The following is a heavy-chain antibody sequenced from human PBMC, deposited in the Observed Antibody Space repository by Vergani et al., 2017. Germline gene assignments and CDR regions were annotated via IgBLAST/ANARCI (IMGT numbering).Heavy chain of an antibody. CDR3: AKARDPNCKGGKCYSYYYGLDL. J-gene: IGHJ6*02. V-gene: IGHV3-23*01. CDR1: GFTFSTYA. CDR2: ISGSGGGT. Sequence: EVQLLESGGGLVHLGGSLRLSCEASGFTFSTYALTWVRQAPGKGLEWVSFISGSGGGTYYAESVKGRFTISRDNSKDTLYLQMNSLRVEDTAIYYCAKARDPNCKGGKCYSYYYGLDLWGQGTTVTVSS. D-gene: IGHD4-23*01.